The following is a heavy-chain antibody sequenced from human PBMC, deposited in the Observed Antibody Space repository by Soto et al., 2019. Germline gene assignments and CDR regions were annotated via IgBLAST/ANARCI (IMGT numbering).Heavy chain of an antibody. CDR1: GFTFSSYG. CDR3: AKGAYSGSDLDY. J-gene: IGHJ4*02. Sequence: QVQLVESGGGVVQPGRSLRLSCAASGFTFSSYGMHWVRQAPGKGLEWVAVISYDGSNKYYADSVKGRFTISRDNSKNTLYLQMSSMRAEDTAVYYCAKGAYSGSDLDYWGQGTLVTVSS. D-gene: IGHD1-26*01. V-gene: IGHV3-30*18. CDR2: ISYDGSNK.